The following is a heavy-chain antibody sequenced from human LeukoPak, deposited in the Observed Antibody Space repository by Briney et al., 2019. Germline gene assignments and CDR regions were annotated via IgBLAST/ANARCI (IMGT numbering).Heavy chain of an antibody. CDR3: ARDSGAGYYGMDV. CDR2: IYYSGST. Sequence: SETLSLTCTVSGGSISSGDYYWSWIRQPPGKGLEWIGYIYYSGSTYYDPSLKSRVTISVDTSKNQFSLKLSSVTAADTAMHYCARDSGAGYYGMDVWGQGTTVTVSS. CDR1: GGSISSGDYY. D-gene: IGHD3-10*01. V-gene: IGHV4-30-4*01. J-gene: IGHJ6*02.